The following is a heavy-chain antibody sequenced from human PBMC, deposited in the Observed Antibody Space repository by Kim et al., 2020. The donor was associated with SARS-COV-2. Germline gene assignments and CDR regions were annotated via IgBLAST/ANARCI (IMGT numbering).Heavy chain of an antibody. CDR3: ARSGDVDTPTGPTADAYGMDV. J-gene: IGHJ6*02. CDR1: GYTFTYRY. V-gene: IGHV1-45*02. D-gene: IGHD5-18*01. CDR2: ITPFNGNT. Sequence: SVKVSCKASGYTFTYRYLHWVRQAPGQALEWMGWITPFNGNTNYAQKFQDRVTITRDRSMSTAYMELSSLRSEDTAMYYCARSGDVDTPTGPTADAYGMDVWGQGTTVTVSS.